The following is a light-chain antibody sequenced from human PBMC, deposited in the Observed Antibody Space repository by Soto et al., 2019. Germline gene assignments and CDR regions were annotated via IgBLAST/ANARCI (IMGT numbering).Light chain of an antibody. CDR1: QDISNY. CDR3: KQYENLPFT. Sequence: DIQMTQSKSSLSASLGYTVTITCQASQDISNYLNWYQQKPGKAPKLLIYDASNLETGVPSRFSGSGSGTDFTFTSSSLQPEDIATYSCKQYENLPFTFAG. CDR2: DAS. J-gene: IGKJ4*01. V-gene: IGKV1-33*01.